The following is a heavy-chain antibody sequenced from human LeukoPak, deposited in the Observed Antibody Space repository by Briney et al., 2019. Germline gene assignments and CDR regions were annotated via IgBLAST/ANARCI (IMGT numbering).Heavy chain of an antibody. CDR1: GYTFTSYG. Sequence: ASVKVSCKASGYTFTSYGISWVRQAPGQGLEWMGWISAYNGNTNYAQKLQGRVTMTTDTSTSTAYMELRSLRSDDTAVYYCVRGPITYYDYVWGSYPSRNYFDYWGQGTLVTVSS. CDR3: VRGPITYYDYVWGSYPSRNYFDY. CDR2: ISAYNGNT. D-gene: IGHD3-16*02. V-gene: IGHV1-18*01. J-gene: IGHJ4*02.